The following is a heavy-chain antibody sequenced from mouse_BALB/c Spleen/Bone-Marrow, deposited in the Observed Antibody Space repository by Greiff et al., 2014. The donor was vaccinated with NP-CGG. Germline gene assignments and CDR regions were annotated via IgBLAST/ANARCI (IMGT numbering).Heavy chain of an antibody. D-gene: IGHD2-4*01. Sequence: EVQLQQSGGGLVQPGGSLKLSCAASGFDFSRYWMSWVRQAPGKGLEWIGEIKPDSSTINYTPSLKDKFIISRDNAKNTLYLQMSKVRSEDTALYYCARPPIYYDYAWFAYWGQGTLVTVSA. CDR2: IKPDSSTI. CDR1: GFDFSRYW. CDR3: ARPPIYYDYAWFAY. V-gene: IGHV4-1*02. J-gene: IGHJ3*01.